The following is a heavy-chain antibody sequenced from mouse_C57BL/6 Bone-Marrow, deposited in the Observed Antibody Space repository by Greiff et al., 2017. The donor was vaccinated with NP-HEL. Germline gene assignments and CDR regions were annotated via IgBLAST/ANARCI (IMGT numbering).Heavy chain of an antibody. Sequence: VQLQQPGAELVRPGSSVKLSCKASGYTFTSYWMHWVKQRPIQGLEWICNIDPSDSETHYNQKFKDKATLTVDKSSSTAYMQLSSLTSEDSAVYYCARENYYGYAWFAYWGQGTLVTVSA. J-gene: IGHJ3*01. CDR3: ARENYYGYAWFAY. V-gene: IGHV1-52*01. CDR2: IDPSDSET. D-gene: IGHD2-2*01. CDR1: GYTFTSYW.